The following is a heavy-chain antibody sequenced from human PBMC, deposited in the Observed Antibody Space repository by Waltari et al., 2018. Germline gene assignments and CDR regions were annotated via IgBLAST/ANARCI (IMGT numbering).Heavy chain of an antibody. Sequence: QLQLQESGPGLVKPSETLSLTCTVSGGSISSSSYYWGWIRQPPGKGLEWIGSIYYSGSTYYNPSLKSRVTISVDTSKNQFSLKLSSVTAADTAVYYCAREWRITYYYDSSGYHGYFDYWGQGTLVTVSS. CDR3: AREWRITYYYDSSGYHGYFDY. V-gene: IGHV4-39*07. J-gene: IGHJ4*02. D-gene: IGHD3-22*01. CDR1: GGSISSSSYY. CDR2: IYYSGST.